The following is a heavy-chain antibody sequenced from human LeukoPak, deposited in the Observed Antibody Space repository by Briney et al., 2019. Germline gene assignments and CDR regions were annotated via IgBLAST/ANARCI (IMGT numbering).Heavy chain of an antibody. CDR1: GFTFSTYG. D-gene: IGHD6-13*01. CDR2: IWYDGSNK. V-gene: IGHV3-33*06. CDR3: AKGSSSSRPYYFDY. Sequence: PGGSLRLSCAASGFTFSTYGMHWVRQAPGKGLEWVAIIWYDGSNKYYADSVKDRFTISRDNSKNTLYLQMNSLRAEDTAVYYCAKGSSSSRPYYFDYWGQGTLVTVSS. J-gene: IGHJ4*02.